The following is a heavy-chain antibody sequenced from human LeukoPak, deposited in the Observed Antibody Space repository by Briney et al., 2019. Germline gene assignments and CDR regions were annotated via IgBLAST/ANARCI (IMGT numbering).Heavy chain of an antibody. V-gene: IGHV4-38-2*01. CDR1: DYSISSGYY. J-gene: IGHJ4*02. D-gene: IGHD1-26*01. CDR3: ARYSGSYYSQPFDY. CDR2: IYYSGST. Sequence: KPSETLSLTCAVSDYSISSGYYWGWIRQPPGKGLEWIGSIYYSGSTYYNPSLKSRVTISVDTSKNQFSLKLSSVTAADTAVYYCARYSGSYYSQPFDYWGQGTLVTVSS.